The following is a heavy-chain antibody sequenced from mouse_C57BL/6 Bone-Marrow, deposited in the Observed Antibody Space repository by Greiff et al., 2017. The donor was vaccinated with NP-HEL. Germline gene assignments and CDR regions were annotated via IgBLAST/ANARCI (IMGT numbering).Heavy chain of an antibody. J-gene: IGHJ4*01. V-gene: IGHV5-17*01. CDR3: ARRYRGLYYYAMDY. D-gene: IGHD2-12*01. CDR2: ISSGSSTI. CDR1: GFTFSDYG. Sequence: EVKLVESGGGLVKPGGSLKLSCAASGFTFSDYGMHWVRRAPEKGLEWVAYISSGSSTIYYADTVKGRFTISRDNAKNTLFLQMTSLRSEDTAMYYCARRYRGLYYYAMDYWGQGTSVTVSS.